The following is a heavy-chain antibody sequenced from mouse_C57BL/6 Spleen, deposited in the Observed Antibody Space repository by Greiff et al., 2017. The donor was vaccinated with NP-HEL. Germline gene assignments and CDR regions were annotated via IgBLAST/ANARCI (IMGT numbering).Heavy chain of an antibody. CDR2: IHPNSGST. V-gene: IGHV1-64*01. CDR3: ARGHSSGRLDY. D-gene: IGHD3-1*01. CDR1: GYTFTSYW. J-gene: IGHJ2*01. Sequence: QVQLQQPGAELVKPGASVKLSCKASGYTFTSYWMHWVKQRPGQGLEWIGMIHPNSGSTNYNEKFKSKATLTVDKSSSTAYMQLSSRTSEDSAVYYCARGHSSGRLDYWGQGTTLTVSS.